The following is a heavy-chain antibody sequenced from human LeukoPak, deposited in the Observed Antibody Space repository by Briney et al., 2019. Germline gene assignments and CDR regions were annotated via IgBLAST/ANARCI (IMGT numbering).Heavy chain of an antibody. J-gene: IGHJ4*02. D-gene: IGHD5-24*01. Sequence: GRSLRLSCAASGFTFSSYAMHWVRQAPEKGLEWVANIKEDGSEKYYVDSVKGRFTISRDNAENSLYLQMNSLRAEDTAVYYCVREGKWEMTTTTGSFDHWGQGTLVTVSS. CDR1: GFTFSSYA. CDR2: IKEDGSEK. CDR3: VREGKWEMTTTTGSFDH. V-gene: IGHV3-7*01.